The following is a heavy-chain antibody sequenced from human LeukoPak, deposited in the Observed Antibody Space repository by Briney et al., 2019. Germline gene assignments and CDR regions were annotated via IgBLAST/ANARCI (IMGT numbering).Heavy chain of an antibody. CDR2: INPNSGVT. CDR1: GYTFTGYY. Sequence: ASVKVSCKASGYTFTGYYIHWVRQAPGQGLEWMGWINPNSGVTHYPQKFQGRVTMTRDTSIRTAYMEVSSLRSDNTAVYYCARGQQWLEAFDYWGLGTLVTVSS. J-gene: IGHJ4*02. CDR3: ARGQQWLEAFDY. V-gene: IGHV1-2*02. D-gene: IGHD6-19*01.